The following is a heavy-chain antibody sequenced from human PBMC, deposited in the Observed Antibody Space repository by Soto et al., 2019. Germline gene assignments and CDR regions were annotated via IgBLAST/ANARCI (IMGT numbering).Heavy chain of an antibody. CDR2: IYYTGIT. CDR3: ARLKDFWTGYHPTRVDY. CDR1: GGSISSSSYY. D-gene: IGHD3-3*01. Sequence: PSETLSLTCTVSGGSISSSSYYWGWIRQSPGKGLELILSIYYTGITYYNPSLKSRVTISVDTSKNQFSLKLSSVTAADTAVYYCARLKDFWTGYHPTRVDYWGQGTPVTVSS. J-gene: IGHJ4*02. V-gene: IGHV4-39*01.